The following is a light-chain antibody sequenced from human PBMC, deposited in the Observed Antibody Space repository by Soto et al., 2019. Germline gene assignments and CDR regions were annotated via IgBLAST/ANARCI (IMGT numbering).Light chain of an antibody. Sequence: PGESATLSCRASQSISSSHLAWYQQRPGQAPRLLIYGASSRAIGIPDRFSGSGSGTDFTLTISRLEPEDFALYHCQHYDNSPVAFGGGTKVEIK. CDR1: QSISSSH. J-gene: IGKJ4*01. V-gene: IGKV3-20*01. CDR3: QHYDNSPVA. CDR2: GAS.